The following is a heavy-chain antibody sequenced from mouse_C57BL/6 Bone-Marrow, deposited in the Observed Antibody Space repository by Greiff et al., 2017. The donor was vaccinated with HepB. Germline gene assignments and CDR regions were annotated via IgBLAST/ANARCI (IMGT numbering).Heavy chain of an antibody. CDR3: ARNDYGSSPYYYAMDY. Sequence: QVQLKQPGAELVKPGASVKMSCKASGYTFTSYWITWVKQRPGQGLEWIGDIYPGSGSTNYNEKFKSKATLTVDTSSSTAYMQLSSLTSEDSAVYYCARNDYGSSPYYYAMDYWGQGTSVTVSS. D-gene: IGHD1-1*01. CDR1: GYTFTSYW. CDR2: IYPGSGST. V-gene: IGHV1-55*01. J-gene: IGHJ4*01.